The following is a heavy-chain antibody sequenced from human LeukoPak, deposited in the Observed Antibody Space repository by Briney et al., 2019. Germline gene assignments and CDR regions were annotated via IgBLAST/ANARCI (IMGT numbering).Heavy chain of an antibody. CDR3: ARGVRYQLLSGKRRYNWFDP. J-gene: IGHJ5*02. CDR2: MNPNSGNT. Sequence: ASVKVSCKASGYTFTSYDINWVRQATGQGLEWMGWMNPNSGNTGYAQKFQGRVTITRNTSISTAYMELSSLRSEDTAVYYCARGVRYQLLSGKRRYNWFDPWGQGTLVTVSS. V-gene: IGHV1-8*03. CDR1: GYTFTSYD. D-gene: IGHD2-2*01.